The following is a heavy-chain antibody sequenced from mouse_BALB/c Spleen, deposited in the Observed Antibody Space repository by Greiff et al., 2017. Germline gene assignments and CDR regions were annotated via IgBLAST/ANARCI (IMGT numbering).Heavy chain of an antibody. Sequence: EVNLVESGGGLVTPGGSLKLSCAASGFTFSDYYMYWVRQTPEKRLEWVATISDGGSYTYYPDSVKGRFTISRDNAKNNLYLQMSSLKSEDTAMYYCARAPVTGAYAMDYWGQGTSVTVSS. J-gene: IGHJ4*01. V-gene: IGHV5-4*02. CDR2: ISDGGSYT. D-gene: IGHD4-1*01. CDR3: ARAPVTGAYAMDY. CDR1: GFTFSDYY.